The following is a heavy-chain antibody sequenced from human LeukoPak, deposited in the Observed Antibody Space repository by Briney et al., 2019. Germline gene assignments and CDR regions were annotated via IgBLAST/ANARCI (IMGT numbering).Heavy chain of an antibody. J-gene: IGHJ5*02. CDR3: ARVVRGVVTSYWFDP. CDR1: GDSLNTYY. CDR2: VASGGTS. D-gene: IGHD2-21*02. V-gene: IGHV4-59*01. Sequence: PSETLSLTCTVSGDSLNTYYWTWIRQTPGKELEWIGFVASGGTSNYNPSLKSRVSISIDTSKNQFSLALTSVTPADTAVYYCARVVRGVVTSYWFDPWGQGTLVSVSS.